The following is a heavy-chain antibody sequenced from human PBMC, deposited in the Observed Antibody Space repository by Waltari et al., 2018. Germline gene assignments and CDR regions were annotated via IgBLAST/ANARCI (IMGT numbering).Heavy chain of an antibody. CDR1: GGLFSSYS. V-gene: IGHV1-69*08. CDR2: IIPIFGTA. J-gene: IGHJ6*02. CDR3: ARNKVTTFSARKDYYYGMDV. D-gene: IGHD4-17*01. Sequence: QLVQSGAEVKKPGSSVKVSCKASGGLFSSYSISWVRQAPGQALGWMGRIIPIFGTANYAKKYQGRVTITADKSTSTAYMELSSLRSEDTAVYYCARNKVTTFSARKDYYYGMDVWGQETTVTVSS.